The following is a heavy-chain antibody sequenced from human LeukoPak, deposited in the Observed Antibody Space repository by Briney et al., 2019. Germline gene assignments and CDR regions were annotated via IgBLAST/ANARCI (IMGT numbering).Heavy chain of an antibody. D-gene: IGHD3-22*01. J-gene: IGHJ4*02. V-gene: IGHV3-23*01. CDR1: GFTFSSYA. Sequence: SGGSLRLSCAASGFTFSSYAMSWVRQAPGKGLEWVSAISGSGGSTYYADSVKGRFTISRDNSKNTLYLQMNSLRAEDTAVYYCARLLFYESSGYYYFDSWGQGTLVTVSS. CDR3: ARLLFYESSGYYYFDS. CDR2: ISGSGGST.